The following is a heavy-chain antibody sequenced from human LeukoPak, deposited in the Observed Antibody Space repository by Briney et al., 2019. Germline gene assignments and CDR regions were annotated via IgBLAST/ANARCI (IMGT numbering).Heavy chain of an antibody. CDR2: ITSSSSYI. Sequence: GSLRLSCAASGFTFSSYSMNWVGQAPRKGLEWVSSITSSSSYIYYVDSVKGRFTISRDNAKNSLYLQMNSLRAEDTAVYYCARDNPRGYRYGPAGDYWGQGTLVTVSS. CDR1: GFTFSSYS. D-gene: IGHD5-18*01. J-gene: IGHJ4*02. CDR3: ARDNPRGYRYGPAGDY. V-gene: IGHV3-21*01.